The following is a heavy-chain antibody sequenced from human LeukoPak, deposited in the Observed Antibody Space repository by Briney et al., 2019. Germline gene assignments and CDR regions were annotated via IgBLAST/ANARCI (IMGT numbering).Heavy chain of an antibody. CDR2: ISFSGSM. D-gene: IGHD3-16*01. CDR1: GGSISSGGYS. Sequence: SETLSLTCAVSGGSISSGGYSWNWIRQPPGKGLEWIGYISFSGSMYSNPSLKSRVTISADTSKNQFSLKLSSVTAADTAVYYCARDGDYLGYWGQGTLVTVSS. V-gene: IGHV4-30-4*07. CDR3: ARDGDYLGY. J-gene: IGHJ4*02.